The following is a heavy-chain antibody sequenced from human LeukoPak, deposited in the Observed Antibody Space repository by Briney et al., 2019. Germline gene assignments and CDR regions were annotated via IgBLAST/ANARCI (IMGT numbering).Heavy chain of an antibody. CDR2: ISSSGSTI. J-gene: IGHJ4*02. D-gene: IGHD3-9*01. CDR1: GFTFSSYE. Sequence: GGSLRLSCAASGFTFSSYEMNWVRQAPGKGREWVSYISSSGSTIYYADSVKGRLTISRDNAQNSLSLQMNSLRAEDTAVYYCARIHILTRASFDYWGQGTLVTVSS. CDR3: ARIHILTRASFDY. V-gene: IGHV3-48*03.